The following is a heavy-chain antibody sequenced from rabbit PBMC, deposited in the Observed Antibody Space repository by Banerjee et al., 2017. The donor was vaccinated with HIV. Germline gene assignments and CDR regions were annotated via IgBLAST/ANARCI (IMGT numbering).Heavy chain of an antibody. CDR2: IDPVFGST. J-gene: IGHJ3*01. Sequence: QLKESGGGLVQPGGSLKLSCKASGFDFSSYYMSWVRQAPGKGLEWIGYIDPVFGSTDYASWVNGRFTISSHNAQNTLYLQLNSLTAADTATYFCVRSTSGYDIGDLWGQGTLVTVS. CDR1: GFDFSSYY. V-gene: IGHV1S7*01. CDR3: VRSTSGYDIGDL. D-gene: IGHD1-1*01.